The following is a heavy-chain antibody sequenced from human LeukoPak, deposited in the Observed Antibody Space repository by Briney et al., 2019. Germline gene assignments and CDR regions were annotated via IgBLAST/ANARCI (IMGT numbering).Heavy chain of an antibody. CDR1: GGSISSYY. D-gene: IGHD3-10*01. J-gene: IGHJ4*02. V-gene: IGHV4-59*12. CDR2: IYYSGST. Sequence: SETLSLTCTVSGGSISSYYWSWIRQPPGKGLEWIGYIYYSGSTNYKPSLKSRVTISVETSKNQFSLKLRSVTAADTAVYYCARDLPYYYGSGAYFDYWGQGTLVTVSS. CDR3: ARDLPYYYGSGAYFDY.